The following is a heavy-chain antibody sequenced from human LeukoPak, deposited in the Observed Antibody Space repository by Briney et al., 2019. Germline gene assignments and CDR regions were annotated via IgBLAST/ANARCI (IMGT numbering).Heavy chain of an antibody. D-gene: IGHD6-6*01. V-gene: IGHV1-2*02. CDR3: ARALKTSSSGY. Sequence: ASVTVSCKASGYTFTGYYMHWVRQAPGQGLEWMGWINPNSGGTNYAQKFQGRVTMTRDTSISTAYMELSRLRSDDTAVYHCARALKTSSSGYWGQGTLVTVSS. J-gene: IGHJ4*02. CDR2: INPNSGGT. CDR1: GYTFTGYY.